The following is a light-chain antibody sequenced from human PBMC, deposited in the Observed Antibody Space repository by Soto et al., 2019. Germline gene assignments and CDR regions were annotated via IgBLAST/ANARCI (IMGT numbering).Light chain of an antibody. J-gene: IGKJ4*01. CDR1: QSISSY. Sequence: VWTQSPGPQTFAPGKRAALACRPSQSISSYLAWYQQKPGQAPRLLIYDASNRATGIPARFSGSGSGTDFTLPITRLYREDSPPYYCQPRTNSPPTFRGGTKVDIK. V-gene: IGKV3-11*01. CDR3: QPRTNSPPT. CDR2: DAS.